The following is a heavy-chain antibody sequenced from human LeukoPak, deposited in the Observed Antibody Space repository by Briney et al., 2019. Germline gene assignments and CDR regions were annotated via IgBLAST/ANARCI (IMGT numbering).Heavy chain of an antibody. CDR2: ISTRSGTI. D-gene: IGHD5-12*01. Sequence: PGGSLRLSCAASGFTFSNYSMNWVRQAPGKGLEWVSYISTRSGTIYYTDSVKGRFTISRDNAKNSLYLQMSSLRDEDTAVYYCARDRGGYEFFDSWGQGILVTVSS. CDR3: ARDRGGYEFFDS. J-gene: IGHJ4*02. V-gene: IGHV3-48*02. CDR1: GFTFSNYS.